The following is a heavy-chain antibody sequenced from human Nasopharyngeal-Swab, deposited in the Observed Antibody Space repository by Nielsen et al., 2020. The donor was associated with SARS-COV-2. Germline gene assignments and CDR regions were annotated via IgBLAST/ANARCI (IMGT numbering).Heavy chain of an antibody. CDR3: AKDDISVWYGGDFYYGMDV. CDR1: GGTFTHNA. D-gene: IGHD6-19*01. V-gene: IGHV1-69*06. J-gene: IGHJ6*02. CDR2: IIPLFGKG. Sequence: SVKVSCKASGGTFTHNAINWVRQAPGQGLEWLGGIIPLFGKGFYAQRFQGRVTVTADISTTTAYMELSSLRPEDTAVYYCAKDDISVWYGGDFYYGMDVWGQGTTVTVSS.